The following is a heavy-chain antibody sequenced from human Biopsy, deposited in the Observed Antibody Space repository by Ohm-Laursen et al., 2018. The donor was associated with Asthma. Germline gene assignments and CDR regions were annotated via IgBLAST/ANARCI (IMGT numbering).Heavy chain of an antibody. CDR1: GGSINNFY. CDR2: VYYSGST. D-gene: IGHD2-21*02. J-gene: IGHJ4*02. V-gene: IGHV4-59*01. Sequence: GTLSLTWTVSGGSINNFYWSWIRQPPGKGLESIGHVYYSGSTNYNPSLKSRVTISIDASKNQFSLKLTSVTAADTAVYYCARGVDRVTGLLDHFDSWGQGTLVTVPS. CDR3: ARGVDRVTGLLDHFDS.